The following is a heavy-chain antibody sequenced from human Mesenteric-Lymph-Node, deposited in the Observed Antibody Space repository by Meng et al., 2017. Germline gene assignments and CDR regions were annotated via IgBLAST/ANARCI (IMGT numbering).Heavy chain of an antibody. V-gene: IGHV7-4-1*02. CDR3: ARLSWGVTGNDY. D-gene: IGHD6-19*01. J-gene: IGHJ4*02. CDR1: GYIFTDFY. CDR2: IKGNTGDP. Sequence: QGQLVQSGAGVKEPAASVKVSCKASGYIFTDFYLHWVRQAPGLGLEWMGWIKGNTGDPAYAQGFTGRFVFSLDTSVSTAYLEISSLETEDTAVYYCARLSWGVTGNDYWGQGTLVTVSS.